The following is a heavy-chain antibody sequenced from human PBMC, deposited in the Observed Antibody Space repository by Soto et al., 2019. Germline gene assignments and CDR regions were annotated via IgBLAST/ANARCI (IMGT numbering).Heavy chain of an antibody. V-gene: IGHV3-11*01. D-gene: IGHD3-22*01. CDR2: ISSSGNII. CDR3: AKMSSENYYDPVFS. J-gene: IGHJ4*02. Sequence: QVQLAESGGGLVKTGGSLRIVCEASGFTFSDYYMSWVRQAPGKGLEWVSYISSSGNIIYYADSVKGRFTISRDNAKNSVYLQMNSLRAEDTALYFCAKMSSENYYDPVFSWGQGTLVTVSS. CDR1: GFTFSDYY.